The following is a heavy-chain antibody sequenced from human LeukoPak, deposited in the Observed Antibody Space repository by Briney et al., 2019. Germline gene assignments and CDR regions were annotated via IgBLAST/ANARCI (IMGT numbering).Heavy chain of an antibody. V-gene: IGHV3-23*01. CDR2: ISGSGGST. J-gene: IGHJ4*02. Sequence: GGSLRLSCAASGFTFSSYAMSWVRQAPGKGLEWVSAISGSGGSTYYADSVKGRFTISRDNAKNSLYLQMNSLRAEDTAVYYCARDIGIPKVVDYWGQGTLVTVSS. CDR1: GFTFSSYA. CDR3: ARDIGIPKVVDY. D-gene: IGHD2-21*01.